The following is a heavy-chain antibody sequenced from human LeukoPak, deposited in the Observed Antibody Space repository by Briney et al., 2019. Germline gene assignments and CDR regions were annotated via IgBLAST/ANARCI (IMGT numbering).Heavy chain of an antibody. Sequence: GGSLRLSCAASGFSFSSYGMHWVRQAPGKGLEWVALISYGGSNEYYADSVKGRFTISRDNSKNTLYLQMTSLRAEDTAVYYCAKDGIRYYYDSSGYYGDYWGQGTLVTVSS. J-gene: IGHJ4*02. V-gene: IGHV3-30*18. D-gene: IGHD3-22*01. CDR1: GFSFSSYG. CDR2: ISYGGSNE. CDR3: AKDGIRYYYDSSGYYGDY.